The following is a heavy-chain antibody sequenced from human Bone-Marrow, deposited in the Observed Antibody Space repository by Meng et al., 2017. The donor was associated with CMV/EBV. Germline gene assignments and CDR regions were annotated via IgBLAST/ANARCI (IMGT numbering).Heavy chain of an antibody. Sequence: GESLKISCAASGFTFSSYWMHWVRQAPGKGLVWVSRINSDGSSTSYADSVKGRFTISRDNAENSLYLQMNSLRAEDTAVYYCARMRLAAAGNPIKPYWGQGTLVTVSS. CDR2: INSDGSST. CDR1: GFTFSSYW. V-gene: IGHV3-74*01. D-gene: IGHD6-13*01. CDR3: ARMRLAAAGNPIKPY. J-gene: IGHJ4*02.